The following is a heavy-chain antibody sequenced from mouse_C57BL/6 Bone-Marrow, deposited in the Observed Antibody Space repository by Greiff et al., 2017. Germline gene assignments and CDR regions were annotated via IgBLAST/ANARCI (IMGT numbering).Heavy chain of an antibody. CDR3: ARWGLWLRRDTYYAMDY. V-gene: IGHV1-55*01. CDR2: IYPGSGST. J-gene: IGHJ4*01. D-gene: IGHD2-2*01. CDR1: GYTFTSYW. Sequence: QVQLQQPGAELVKPGASVKMSCKASGYTFTSYWITWVKQRPGQGPEWIGDIYPGSGSTNYNEKFKSKATLTVDTSSSTAYMQLSSLTSEDSAVYYCARWGLWLRRDTYYAMDYWGQGTSVTVSS.